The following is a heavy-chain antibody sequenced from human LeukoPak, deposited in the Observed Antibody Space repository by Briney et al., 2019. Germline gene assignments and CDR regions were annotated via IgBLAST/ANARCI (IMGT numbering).Heavy chain of an antibody. CDR3: ARDLGIAAAGTVDY. Sequence: GASVKVSCKASGYTFTSYGISWVRQAPGQGLEWMGWISAYNGNTNYAQKLQGRVTMTTDTSTGTAYMELRSLRPDDTAVYYCARDLGIAAAGTVDYWGQGTLVTVSS. CDR2: ISAYNGNT. J-gene: IGHJ4*02. D-gene: IGHD6-13*01. CDR1: GYTFTSYG. V-gene: IGHV1-18*04.